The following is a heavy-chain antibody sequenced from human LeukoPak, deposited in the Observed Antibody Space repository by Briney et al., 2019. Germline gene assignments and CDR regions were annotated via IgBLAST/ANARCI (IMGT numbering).Heavy chain of an antibody. Sequence: ASVKVSCKASGYTFTSYAMHWVRQAPGQRLEWMGWINAGNGNTKYSQKFQGRVTITRDTSASTAYMELSRLRSEDTAVYYCARGGHCSSTSCYHYYFDYWGQGTLVTVSS. CDR1: GYTFTSYA. CDR2: INAGNGNT. V-gene: IGHV1-3*01. CDR3: ARGGHCSSTSCYHYYFDY. D-gene: IGHD2-2*01. J-gene: IGHJ4*02.